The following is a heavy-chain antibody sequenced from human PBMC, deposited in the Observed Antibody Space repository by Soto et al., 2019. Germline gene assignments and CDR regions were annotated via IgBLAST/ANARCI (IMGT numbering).Heavy chain of an antibody. J-gene: IGHJ6*02. CDR1: GGSISSYY. CDR3: ARDQYCSSTSCPNDYYYYGMDV. V-gene: IGHV4-4*07. Sequence: QVQLQESGPGLVQPSETLSLTCTVSGGSISSYYWSWIRQPAGKGLEWIGRIYTSGSTNYNPSLKSRVTMSVDTSKNQFSLKLSSVTAADTAVYYCARDQYCSSTSCPNDYYYYGMDVWGQGTTVTVSS. CDR2: IYTSGST. D-gene: IGHD2-2*01.